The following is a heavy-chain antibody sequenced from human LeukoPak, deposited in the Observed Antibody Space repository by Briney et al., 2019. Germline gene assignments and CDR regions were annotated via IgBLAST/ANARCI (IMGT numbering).Heavy chain of an antibody. D-gene: IGHD3-22*01. J-gene: IGHJ4*02. V-gene: IGHV4-4*07. CDR3: ARDYYDSSGYPFCDY. CDR2: IYTSGST. Sequence: SETLSLTCTVSGGTISTYYWSWIRQPAGKGLEWIGRIYTSGSTTYNPSLKSRVTMSADTSKNQLSLKLSSVTAADTAVYYCARDYYDSSGYPFCDYWGQGTLVTVSS. CDR1: GGTISTYY.